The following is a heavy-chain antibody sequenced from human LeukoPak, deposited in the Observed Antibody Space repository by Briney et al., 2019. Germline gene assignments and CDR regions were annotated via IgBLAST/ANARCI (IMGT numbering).Heavy chain of an antibody. V-gene: IGHV4-59*12. Sequence: SETLSLTCTVSGGSISSYYWSWIRQPPGKGLEWIGHIYHSGRTNYNPSLKSRVTISVDTPKNRFSLKLSSVTAADTAVYYCARDTLYYDSSGYYYDDFDIWGQGTLVTVSS. CDR2: IYHSGRT. CDR3: ARDTLYYDSSGYYYDDFDI. D-gene: IGHD3-22*01. J-gene: IGHJ3*02. CDR1: GGSISSYY.